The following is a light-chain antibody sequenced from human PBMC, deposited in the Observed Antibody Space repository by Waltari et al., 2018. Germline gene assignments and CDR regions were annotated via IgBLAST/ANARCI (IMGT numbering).Light chain of an antibody. V-gene: IGKV3-20*01. J-gene: IGKJ1*01. CDR3: QNHERLPAM. CDR2: AAS. Sequence: DIVLTQSPGPLSLSPGERATLSCRASQSISRYLAWYQQKPGQAPRLLIYAASSRATGIPDRFSGSGSWTDFSLTISRLEPEDFAVYYCQNHERLPAMFGQGTKVEIK. CDR1: QSISRY.